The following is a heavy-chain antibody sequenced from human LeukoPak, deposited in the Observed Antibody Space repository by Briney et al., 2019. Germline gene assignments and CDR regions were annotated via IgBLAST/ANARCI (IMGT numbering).Heavy chain of an antibody. D-gene: IGHD3-10*01. CDR1: GFTFSDYY. CDR2: ISSSGDTT. J-gene: IGHJ5*02. CDR3: ARAPGYYGSGSYYKGFDP. Sequence: GGSLRLSCAASGFTFSDYYMSWIRQAPGKGLEWVSYISSSGDTTYYADSVKGRFTISRDNAKNSLYLQMNSLRAEDTAVYYCARAPGYYGSGSYYKGFDPWGQGTLVTVSS. V-gene: IGHV3-11*04.